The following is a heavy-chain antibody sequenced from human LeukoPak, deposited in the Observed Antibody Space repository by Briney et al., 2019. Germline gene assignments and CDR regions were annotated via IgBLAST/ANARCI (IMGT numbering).Heavy chain of an antibody. CDR2: IIPIFGTA. J-gene: IGHJ6*03. Sequence: ASVKVSCKASGGTFSSYAISWVRQAPGQGLEWMGGIIPIFGTANYAQKFQGRVTITTDESTSTAYMELSSLRSEDTAVYYCASASKDSSSWYYYYYMDVWGKGTTVTVSS. V-gene: IGHV1-69*05. CDR3: ASASKDSSSWYYYYYMDV. D-gene: IGHD6-13*01. CDR1: GGTFSSYA.